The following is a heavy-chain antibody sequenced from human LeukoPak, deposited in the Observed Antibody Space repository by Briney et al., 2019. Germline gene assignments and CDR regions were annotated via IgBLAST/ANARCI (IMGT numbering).Heavy chain of an antibody. CDR3: ARRPGSSGYY. CDR2: IYYTGRT. V-gene: IGHV4-39*01. Sequence: SETLSLTCTVSGDSFSRNTYSWGWIRQPPGKGLEWIGSIYYTGRTFYNPSLKSRVTISVDTSKNQFSLKLSSVTAADTAVYYCARRPGSSGYYWGQGTLVTVSS. J-gene: IGHJ4*02. D-gene: IGHD3-22*01. CDR1: GDSFSRNTYS.